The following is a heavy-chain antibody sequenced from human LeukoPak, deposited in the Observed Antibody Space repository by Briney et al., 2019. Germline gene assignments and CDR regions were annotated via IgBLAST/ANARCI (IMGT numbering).Heavy chain of an antibody. CDR1: GFTFSSYA. CDR2: ISGSGGST. Sequence: GGSLRLSCAASGFTFSSYAMSWVRQAPGKGLEWVSAISGSGGSTYYADPVKGRFTISRDNSKNTLYLQMNSLRAEDTAVYYCANDGASITMIVFDYWGQGTLVTVSS. D-gene: IGHD3-22*01. V-gene: IGHV3-23*01. CDR3: ANDGASITMIVFDY. J-gene: IGHJ4*02.